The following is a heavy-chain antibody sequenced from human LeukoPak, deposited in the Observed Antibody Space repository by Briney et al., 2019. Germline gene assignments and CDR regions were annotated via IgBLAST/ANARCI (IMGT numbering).Heavy chain of an antibody. CDR2: ISWDRGTT. CDR1: GFTFNNYA. J-gene: IGHJ6*03. Sequence: GGSLRLSCEASGFTFNNYAMHWVRQAPGKGLEWVSGISWDRGTTGYGDSVKGRFTISRDNSKNTLYLQMNSLRAEDTAVYYCAKGDPMVRGTEWFYYYYYMDVWGKGTTVTVSS. CDR3: AKGDPMVRGTEWFYYYYYMDV. D-gene: IGHD3-10*01. V-gene: IGHV3-9*01.